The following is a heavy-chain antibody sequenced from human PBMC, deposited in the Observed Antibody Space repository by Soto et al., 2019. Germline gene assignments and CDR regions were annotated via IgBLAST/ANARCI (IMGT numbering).Heavy chain of an antibody. CDR3: AKADCITSSCYEGVDY. CDR1: GGSISSYY. V-gene: IGHV4-59*01. D-gene: IGHD2-2*01. CDR2: IYYSGST. J-gene: IGHJ4*02. Sequence: SETLSLTCTVSGGSISSYYWSWIRQPPGKGLEWIGYIYYSGSTNYNPSLKSRVTISVDTSKNQFSLKLSSVTAEDTAVFYCAKADCITSSCYEGVDYWGQGTLVTVSS.